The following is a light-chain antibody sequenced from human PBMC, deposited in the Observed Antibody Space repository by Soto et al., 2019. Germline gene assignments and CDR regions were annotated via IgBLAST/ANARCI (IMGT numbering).Light chain of an antibody. Sequence: QSVLTQPPSASGTPGQRVTISCSGSSSNIGSNYVYWYQQLPGTAPQLLIYRNNQRPSGVPDRVSGSKSGTSATLAISGLRSEDEADYYCAGWDDSLSGHVVFGGGTKVTVL. J-gene: IGLJ2*01. V-gene: IGLV1-47*01. CDR2: RNN. CDR1: SSNIGSNY. CDR3: AGWDDSLSGHVV.